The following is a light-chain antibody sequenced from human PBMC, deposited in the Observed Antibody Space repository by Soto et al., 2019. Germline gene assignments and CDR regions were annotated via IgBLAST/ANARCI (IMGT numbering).Light chain of an antibody. J-gene: IGKJ5*01. CDR1: QSISSW. V-gene: IGKV1-12*01. CDR2: DAS. Sequence: GDRVTITCRASQSISSWLAWYQQKPGKAPKFLIYDASNLESGVPSRFSGSGSGTDFTLTISCLQSEDFATYYCQQANSFPITFGQGTRLEIK. CDR3: QQANSFPIT.